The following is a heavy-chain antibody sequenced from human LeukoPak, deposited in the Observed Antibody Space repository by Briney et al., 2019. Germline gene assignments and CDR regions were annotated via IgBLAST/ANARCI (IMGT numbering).Heavy chain of an antibody. CDR3: AKGVKRPLTWYFDY. CDR1: GFTFSSYG. V-gene: IGHV3-30*18. Sequence: PGRSLRLSCAASGFTFSSYGMHWVRQAPGKGLEWVAVISYDGSNKYYADSVKGRFTISRDNSKSTLYLQMNSLRAEDTAVYYCAKGVKRPLTWYFDYWGQGTLVTVSS. J-gene: IGHJ4*02. D-gene: IGHD3-22*01. CDR2: ISYDGSNK.